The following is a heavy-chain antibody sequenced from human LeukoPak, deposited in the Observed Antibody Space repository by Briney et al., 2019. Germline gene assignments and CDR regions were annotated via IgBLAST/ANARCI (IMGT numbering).Heavy chain of an antibody. CDR2: MNPNSGNT. J-gene: IGHJ4*02. V-gene: IGHV1-8*02. CDR1: GYTFTSYG. D-gene: IGHD3-10*01. Sequence: ASVKVSCKASGYTFTSYGISWVRQATGQGLEWMGWMNPNSGNTGYAQKFQGRVTMTRNTSISTAYMELSSLRSEDTAVYYCARGPSSGSYSGYWGQGTLVTVSS. CDR3: ARGPSSGSYSGY.